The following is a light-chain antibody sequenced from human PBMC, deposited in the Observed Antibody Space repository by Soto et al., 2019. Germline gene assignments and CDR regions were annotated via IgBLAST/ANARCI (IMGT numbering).Light chain of an antibody. J-gene: IGKJ5*01. V-gene: IGKV3-15*01. CDR1: QSVGAN. Sequence: IVLTQSPGTLSVSPGGRAALSCSASQSVGANLAWYRQLPGQAPRLLIYGATTRATGIPARFSGSRSGTEFTLTISSLQSEDFALYYCQQYDKWPPLFGQGTRLEIK. CDR3: QQYDKWPPL. CDR2: GAT.